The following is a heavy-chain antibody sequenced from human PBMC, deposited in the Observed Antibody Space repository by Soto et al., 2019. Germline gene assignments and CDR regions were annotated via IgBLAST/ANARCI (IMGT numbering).Heavy chain of an antibody. CDR2: VRSKANSYAT. CDR3: TRHSFGFDS. CDR1: GFTFSGSA. V-gene: IGHV3-73*01. Sequence: GGSLRLSCAASGFTFSGSAMHWVRQASGKGLEWVGRVRSKANSYATAYAASVRGRFTISRDDSKNTAYLQMNSLKTEDTAVYYCTRHSFGFDSWGQGTLVTVSS. J-gene: IGHJ5*01.